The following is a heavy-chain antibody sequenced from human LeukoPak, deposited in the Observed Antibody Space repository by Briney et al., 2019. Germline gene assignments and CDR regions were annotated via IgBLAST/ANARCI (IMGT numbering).Heavy chain of an antibody. Sequence: GGSLRLSCTASGFTFGDYAMSWFRQALGKGLEWVGFIRSKAYGGTTEYAASVKGRFTISRDDSKSIAYLQMNSLKTEDTAVYYCTRGGSGWYWSVHYFDYWGQGTLATVSS. CDR2: IRSKAYGGTT. J-gene: IGHJ4*02. V-gene: IGHV3-49*03. D-gene: IGHD6-19*01. CDR1: GFTFGDYA. CDR3: TRGGSGWYWSVHYFDY.